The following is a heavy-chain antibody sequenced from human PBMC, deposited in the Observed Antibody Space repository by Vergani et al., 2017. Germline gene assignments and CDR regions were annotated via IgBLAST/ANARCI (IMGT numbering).Heavy chain of an antibody. D-gene: IGHD3-22*01. Sequence: EVQLVQSGAEVKKPGATVKISCKVSGYTFTDYYMHWVQQAPGKGLEWMGLVDPEDGETIYAEKFQGRVTITADTSTDTAYMELSSLRSDDTAVYYCATSAGGDSSGYYNYYFDYWGQGTLVTVSS. CDR2: VDPEDGET. CDR1: GYTFTDYY. V-gene: IGHV1-69-2*01. CDR3: ATSAGGDSSGYYNYYFDY. J-gene: IGHJ4*02.